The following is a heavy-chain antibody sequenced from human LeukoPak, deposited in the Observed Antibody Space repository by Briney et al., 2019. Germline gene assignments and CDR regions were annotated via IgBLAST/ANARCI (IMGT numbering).Heavy chain of an antibody. Sequence: SQTLSLTCAISRDSVSSNSAAWNWIRQSPSRGLEWLGRTYYRSKWYNDYAVSVKSRITINPDTSKNQFSLQLNSVTPEDTAVYYCARDLEMATTASPLPYYFDYWGQGTLVTVSS. CDR2: TYYRSKWYN. CDR1: RDSVSSNSAA. J-gene: IGHJ4*02. D-gene: IGHD5-24*01. V-gene: IGHV6-1*01. CDR3: ARDLEMATTASPLPYYFDY.